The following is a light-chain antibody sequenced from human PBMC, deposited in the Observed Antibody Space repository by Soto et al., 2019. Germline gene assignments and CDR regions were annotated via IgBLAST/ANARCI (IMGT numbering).Light chain of an antibody. Sequence: QSVLTPPASVSGSPGQSITISCTGTSSDVWSYNLVSWYQQHPGKAPKLMIYEVSKRPSGVSNRFSGSKSGNTASLTISGLQAEDEAAYYCCSYAGSHVVFGGGTKLTVL. J-gene: IGLJ2*01. CDR3: CSYAGSHVV. CDR1: SSDVWSYNL. V-gene: IGLV2-23*02. CDR2: EVS.